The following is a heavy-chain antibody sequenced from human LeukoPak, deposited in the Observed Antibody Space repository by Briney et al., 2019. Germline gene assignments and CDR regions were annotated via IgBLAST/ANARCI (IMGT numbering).Heavy chain of an antibody. CDR1: GFTFSTSW. CDR2: MNQDGSEI. Sequence: PGGSLRLSCAASGFTFSTSWMTWIRQAPGKGLEWVASMNQDGSEIHYVDSVKGRFTISRDNAKNSLFLQMNSLTADGTAVHYCVRAHHPGGWFDPWGQGTLVTVSS. J-gene: IGHJ5*02. V-gene: IGHV3-7*04. D-gene: IGHD3-10*01. CDR3: VRAHHPGGWFDP.